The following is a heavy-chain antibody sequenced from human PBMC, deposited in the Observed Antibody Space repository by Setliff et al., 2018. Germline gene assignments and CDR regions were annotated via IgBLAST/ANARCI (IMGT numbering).Heavy chain of an antibody. CDR3: AKGGSTSCYTEADY. CDR1: GFTFSSYA. V-gene: IGHV3-30*04. D-gene: IGHD2-2*02. J-gene: IGHJ4*02. Sequence: GGSLRLSCAASGFTFSSYAMHWVRQAPGKGLEWVAVISYDGSNKYYADSVKGRFTISRDNSKNTLYLQMLSLRAEDTAVYYCAKGGSTSCYTEADYWGQGTLVTVSS. CDR2: ISYDGSNK.